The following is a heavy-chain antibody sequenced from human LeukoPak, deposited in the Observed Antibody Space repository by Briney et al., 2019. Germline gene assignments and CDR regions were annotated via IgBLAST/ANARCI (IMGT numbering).Heavy chain of an antibody. CDR2: ISSSGSTI. J-gene: IGHJ3*02. CDR3: ARSYGDHDHDAFDI. CDR1: GFTFSSYE. Sequence: GGALRVSCAASGFTFSSYEMNWVRQAPGKGLEWVSYISSSGSTIYYADSVKGRFTISRDNAKNSLYLQMNSLRAEDTAVYYCARSYGDHDHDAFDIWGQGTMVTVSS. D-gene: IGHD4-17*01. V-gene: IGHV3-48*03.